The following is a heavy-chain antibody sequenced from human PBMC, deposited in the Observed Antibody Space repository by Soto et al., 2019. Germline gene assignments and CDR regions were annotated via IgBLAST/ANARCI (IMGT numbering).Heavy chain of an antibody. J-gene: IGHJ4*02. D-gene: IGHD3-3*01. CDR1: GGSINSGGYY. CDR3: ARDRGDYDFWSSTGGYFDY. V-gene: IGHV4-31*03. Sequence: SETLSLTCTVSGGSINSGGYYWSWIRQYPGEGLGWIGSIFYSGSTYYNASLKSRVTISVDTSKNQFSLKLSSVTAADTAVYYCARDRGDYDFWSSTGGYFDYWGQGTLVTVS. CDR2: IFYSGST.